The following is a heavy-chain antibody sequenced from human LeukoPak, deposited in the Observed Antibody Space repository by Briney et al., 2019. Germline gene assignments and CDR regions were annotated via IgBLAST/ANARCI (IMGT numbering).Heavy chain of an antibody. V-gene: IGHV4-61*05. Sequence: PSETLSLTCTVSGGSISSSSYYWGWIRQPPGKGLEWIGYIYYSGSTNYNPSLKSRVTTSVDTSKNQFSLKLSSVTAADTAVYYCASWLSYYYGMDVWGQGTTVTVSS. CDR2: IYYSGST. J-gene: IGHJ6*02. CDR3: ASWLSYYYGMDV. D-gene: IGHD3-10*01. CDR1: GGSISSSSYY.